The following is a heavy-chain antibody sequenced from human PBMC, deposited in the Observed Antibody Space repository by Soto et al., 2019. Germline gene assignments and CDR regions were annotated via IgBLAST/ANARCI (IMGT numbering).Heavy chain of an antibody. CDR3: ARYRREAVAGYTLDN. V-gene: IGHV4-59*01. CDR1: GGPISSNY. Sequence: SETLSLTCTVSGGPISSNYWAWIRQHPGKGLEWIGYVYNSGSTNYNPSLKSRVTISEDTSKSQFSLKVNSMTAADTAVYYCARYRREAVAGYTLDNWGQGILVTVSS. CDR2: VYNSGST. J-gene: IGHJ4*02. D-gene: IGHD6-13*01.